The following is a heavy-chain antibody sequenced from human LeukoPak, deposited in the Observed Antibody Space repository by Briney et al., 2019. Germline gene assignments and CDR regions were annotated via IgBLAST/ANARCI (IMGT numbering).Heavy chain of an antibody. CDR3: ARDMVAKGEY. V-gene: IGHV3-30*04. CDR2: ISSDGSNK. J-gene: IGHJ4*02. D-gene: IGHD4/OR15-4a*01. Sequence: GQSLRLPCAASGFTFTNYPMHWVRQAPGKWLEWVAPISSDGSNKWFAGSVKGRFTLSRHSSKNTMYLQMNNVRPEDTAVYYCARDMVAKGEYWGQGTLVSVSS. CDR1: GFTFTNYP.